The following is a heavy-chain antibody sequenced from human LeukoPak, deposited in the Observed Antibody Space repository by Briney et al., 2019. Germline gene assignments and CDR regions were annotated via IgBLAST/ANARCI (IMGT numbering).Heavy chain of an antibody. CDR3: ARLWGSPNLEAWIDP. J-gene: IGHJ5*02. CDR2: IYDSGST. CDR1: GGSIRSSYYY. Sequence: SETLSLTCTVSGGSIRSSYYYWGWIRQPPGKGLEWIGSIYDSGSTYYNPSLKSRVTISVDTSKNQFSLKLSSVTAADTAVYYCARLWGSPNLEAWIDPWGQGTLVTVSS. V-gene: IGHV4-39*07. D-gene: IGHD3-10*01.